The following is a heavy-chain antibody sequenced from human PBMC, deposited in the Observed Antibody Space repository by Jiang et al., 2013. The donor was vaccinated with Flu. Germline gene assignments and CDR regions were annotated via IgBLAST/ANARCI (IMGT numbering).Heavy chain of an antibody. CDR3: ARHKEDSSGWYNWFDP. D-gene: IGHD6-19*01. Sequence: CKGSGYSFTSYWIGWVRQMPESLEWMGIIYPGDSDTRYSPSFQGQVTISADKSISTAYLQWSSLKASDTAMYYCARHKEDSSGWYNWFDPWGQGTLVTVSS. CDR1: GYSFTSYW. J-gene: IGHJ5*02. CDR2: IYPGDSDT. V-gene: IGHV5-51*01.